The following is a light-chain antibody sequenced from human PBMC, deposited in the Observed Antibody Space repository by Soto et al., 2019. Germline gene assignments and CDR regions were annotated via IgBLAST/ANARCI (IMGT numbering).Light chain of an antibody. CDR1: QSVSNNY. J-gene: IGKJ2*01. V-gene: IGKV3-20*01. CDR3: QQYGSSPMYT. Sequence: EIVLTQSPGTLSLSPGERATLSCRASQSVSNNYLAWYQQKPGQAPRLLIYDASTRATGIPDRFSGSGSGTDFTLTISRLEPEDFAVYYCQQYGSSPMYTFGQGTKVDIK. CDR2: DAS.